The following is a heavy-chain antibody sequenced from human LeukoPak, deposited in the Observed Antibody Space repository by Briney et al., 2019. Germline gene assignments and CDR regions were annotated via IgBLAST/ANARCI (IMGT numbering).Heavy chain of an antibody. CDR3: ARDVSSSWYTFGFDP. CDR2: IYYSGST. J-gene: IGHJ5*02. Sequence: SETLSLTCTVSGGSISSYYWSWIRQPPGKGLEWIGYIYYSGSTNYNPSLKSRVTISVDTSKNQFSLKLSSVTAADTAVYYCARDVSSSWYTFGFDPWGQGTLVTVSS. V-gene: IGHV4-59*01. CDR1: GGSISSYY. D-gene: IGHD6-13*01.